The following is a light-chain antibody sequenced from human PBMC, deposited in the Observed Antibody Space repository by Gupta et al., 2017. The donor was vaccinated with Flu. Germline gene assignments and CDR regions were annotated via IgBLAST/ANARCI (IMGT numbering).Light chain of an antibody. V-gene: IGLV2-18*02. Sequence: TSSDVGTYNRVSWYQQPPGTAPKLMIYEVSNRPSGVPDRFSGSKSGNTASLTISGLQAEDEADYYCSSYTSSSTWVFGGGTKLTVL. CDR2: EVS. CDR1: SSDVGTYNR. CDR3: SSYTSSSTWV. J-gene: IGLJ3*02.